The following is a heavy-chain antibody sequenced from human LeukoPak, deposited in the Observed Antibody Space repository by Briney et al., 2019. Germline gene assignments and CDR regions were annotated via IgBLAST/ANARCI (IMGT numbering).Heavy chain of an antibody. Sequence: GGSLRLSCAAPGFTFSDYWMHWVRQAPGKGLVWVSRVNRDGSSTSYADSVKGRFTISRDNAQNTLSLQMNSLRAEDTAVYYCARDRSISAAGDTYWGQGTLVTVSS. CDR2: VNRDGSST. CDR3: ARDRSISAAGDTY. V-gene: IGHV3-74*01. D-gene: IGHD6-13*01. J-gene: IGHJ4*02. CDR1: GFTFSDYW.